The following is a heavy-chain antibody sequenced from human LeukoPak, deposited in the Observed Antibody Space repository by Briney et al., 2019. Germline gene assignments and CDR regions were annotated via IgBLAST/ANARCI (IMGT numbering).Heavy chain of an antibody. Sequence: GGSLRLSCAASGFTFSSYAMSWVRQAPGNGLEWVSAISGSGGSTYYADSVKGRFTISRDNSKNTLYLQMNSLRAEDTAVYYCAKSEYFDWLFDYWGQGTLVTVSS. V-gene: IGHV3-23*01. CDR1: GFTFSSYA. CDR3: AKSEYFDWLFDY. D-gene: IGHD3-9*01. CDR2: ISGSGGST. J-gene: IGHJ4*02.